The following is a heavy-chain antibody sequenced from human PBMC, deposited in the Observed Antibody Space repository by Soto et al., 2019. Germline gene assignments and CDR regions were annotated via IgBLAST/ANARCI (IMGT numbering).Heavy chain of an antibody. D-gene: IGHD4-4*01. CDR3: AREGVTTKVGAFDI. V-gene: IGHV4-39*02. CDR1: GDSISRGSHY. CDR2: AHYSGST. Sequence: SETLSLTCTVSGDSISRGSHYWGWIHQPPGQGLEWIGSAHYSGSTYYNPSLQSRVTMSVDKSKSQLSLKLSSVTAADTAVYYCAREGVTTKVGAFDIWGQGTRVTVSS. J-gene: IGHJ3*02.